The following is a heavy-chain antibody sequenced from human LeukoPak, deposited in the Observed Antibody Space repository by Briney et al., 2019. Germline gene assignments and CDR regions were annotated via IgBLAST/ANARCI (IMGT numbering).Heavy chain of an antibody. CDR3: ASHSGYDYFDY. Sequence: SETLSLTCTVSGGSVSSYYWSWIRQSPGKGLEWIGYKYNSGSTNYNPSLKSRVTISVDTSKNQFSLKLSPVTAADTAVYYCASHSGYDYFDYWGQGTLVTVSS. J-gene: IGHJ4*02. CDR2: KYNSGST. V-gene: IGHV4-59*02. CDR1: GGSVSSYY. D-gene: IGHD5-12*01.